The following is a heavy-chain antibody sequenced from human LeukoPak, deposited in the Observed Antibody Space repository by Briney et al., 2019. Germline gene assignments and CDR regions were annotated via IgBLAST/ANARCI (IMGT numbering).Heavy chain of an antibody. CDR2: ISSSSSYI. Sequence: GGSLRLSCAASGFTFSSYSMNRVRQAPGKGLEWVSSISSSSSYIYYADSVKGRFTISRDNAKNSLYLQMNSLRAEDTAVYYCARRYCSGGSCYSPYGTDVWGQGTTVTVSS. J-gene: IGHJ6*02. CDR1: GFTFSSYS. CDR3: ARRYCSGGSCYSPYGTDV. V-gene: IGHV3-21*01. D-gene: IGHD2-15*01.